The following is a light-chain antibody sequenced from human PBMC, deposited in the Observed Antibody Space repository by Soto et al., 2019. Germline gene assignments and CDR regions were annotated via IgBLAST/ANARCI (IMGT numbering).Light chain of an antibody. CDR2: DAS. Sequence: DIVLTQSPGTLSLSPVERATLSCGASQSINSRSLAWYQQEPGQAPRLLIYDASSRATGIPDRFSASGSGTDFTLTISSLEPEDFAVYYCQQYVASPYTFGQGTKVDIK. CDR3: QQYVASPYT. V-gene: IGKV3-20*01. J-gene: IGKJ2*01. CDR1: QSINSRS.